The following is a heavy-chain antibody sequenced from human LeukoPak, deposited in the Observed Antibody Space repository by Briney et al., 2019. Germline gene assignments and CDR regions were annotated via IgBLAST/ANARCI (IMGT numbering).Heavy chain of an antibody. J-gene: IGHJ4*02. V-gene: IGHV1-2*02. CDR1: GYTFTGYY. D-gene: IGHD3-22*01. CDR2: INPNSGGT. Sequence: ASVKVSCKASGYTFTGYYMHWVRQAPGQGLEWMGWINPNSGGTNYAQKFQGRVTVTRDTSISTAYMELSRLRSDDTAVYYCARELRGGSQTYYYDSSGYRPAVWGQGTLVTVSS. CDR3: ARELRGGSQTYYYDSSGYRPAV.